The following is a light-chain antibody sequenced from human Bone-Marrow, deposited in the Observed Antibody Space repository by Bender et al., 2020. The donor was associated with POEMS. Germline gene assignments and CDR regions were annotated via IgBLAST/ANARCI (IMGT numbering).Light chain of an antibody. CDR3: GAWDDSLNGQV. J-gene: IGLJ3*02. V-gene: IGLV1-36*01. CDR1: SSNIGNYP. Sequence: QSVLTQPPSVSEAPRQRVTISCTGSSSNIGNYPVNWYQQLPGKAPTLLIYYDDTLSSGVSDRFSGSKSGTSASLAISGLQSEDEGDYYCGAWDDSLNGQVFGGGTKVTVL. CDR2: YDD.